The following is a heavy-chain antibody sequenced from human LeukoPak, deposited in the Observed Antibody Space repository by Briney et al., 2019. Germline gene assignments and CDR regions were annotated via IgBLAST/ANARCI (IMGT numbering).Heavy chain of an antibody. Sequence: ASVKVSCKASGYTFKSYGFSWVRQAPGQGLEWMGWISAYNGNTNYAQKLQGRVTMTTDTSTSTAYMELRSLRSDDTAVYYCARPQGPGDAFDIWGQGTMVTVSS. J-gene: IGHJ3*02. CDR2: ISAYNGNT. CDR3: ARPQGPGDAFDI. CDR1: GYTFKSYG. V-gene: IGHV1-18*01.